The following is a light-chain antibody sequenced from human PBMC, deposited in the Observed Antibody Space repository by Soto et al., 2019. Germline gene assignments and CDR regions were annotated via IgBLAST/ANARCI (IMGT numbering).Light chain of an antibody. J-gene: IGKJ4*01. CDR1: QTLNNY. V-gene: IGKV1-39*01. CDR2: AAS. Sequence: DTQMTQSPSSARASVVDRVTMTCRASQTLNNYLTWFQQKPGKAPKVLIYAASTLQSGVPSRFSGSGSGAEFTLTISSLQPEDFATYYCQQSFSPLLTFGGGTKVDIK. CDR3: QQSFSPLLT.